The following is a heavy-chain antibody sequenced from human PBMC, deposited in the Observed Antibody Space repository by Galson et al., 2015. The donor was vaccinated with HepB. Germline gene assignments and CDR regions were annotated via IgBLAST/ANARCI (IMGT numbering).Heavy chain of an antibody. D-gene: IGHD3-10*01. Sequence: TLSLTCAVSGDSISNDRWWSWVRQPPGEGLEWIGEAYHSGGTNYRPSLKSRVTISVDRSKNQFSLKLTSVTAADTAVYYCARAKEGRGYFDYWGQGTLVAVSS. CDR3: ARAKEGRGYFDY. CDR1: GDSISNDRW. J-gene: IGHJ4*02. CDR2: AYHSGGT. V-gene: IGHV4-4*02.